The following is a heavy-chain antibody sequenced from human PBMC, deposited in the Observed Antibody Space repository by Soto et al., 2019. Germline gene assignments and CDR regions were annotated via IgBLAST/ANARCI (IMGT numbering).Heavy chain of an antibody. D-gene: IGHD5-12*01. J-gene: IGHJ4*02. CDR1: GGSFSGYY. V-gene: IGHV4-34*01. CDR2: INHSGST. CDR3: ARGRGSGYDSYYFDY. Sequence: QVQLQQWGAGLLKPSETLSLTCAVYGGSFSGYYWSWIRQPPGKGLEWIGGINHSGSTNYNPSLKSRVTISVDTSKNQFSLKLSSVTAADTAVYYCARGRGSGYDSYYFDYWGQGTLVTVSS.